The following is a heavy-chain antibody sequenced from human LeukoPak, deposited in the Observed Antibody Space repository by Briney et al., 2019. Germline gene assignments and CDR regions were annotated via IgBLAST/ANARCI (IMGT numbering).Heavy chain of an antibody. CDR3: ARADDSSGYYFDAFDI. CDR2: IYYSGST. CDR1: GGSISSYY. V-gene: IGHV4-59*01. Sequence: SETLSFTCTVSGGSISSYYWSWIRQPPGKGLEWIGYIYYSGSTNYNPSLKSRVTISVDTSKNQFSLKLSSVTAADTAVYYCARADDSSGYYFDAFDIWGQGTMVTVPS. J-gene: IGHJ3*02. D-gene: IGHD3-22*01.